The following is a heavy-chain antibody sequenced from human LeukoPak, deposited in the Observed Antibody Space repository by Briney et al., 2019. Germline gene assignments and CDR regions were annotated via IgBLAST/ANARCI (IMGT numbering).Heavy chain of an antibody. CDR1: GYTFTTYS. D-gene: IGHD3-10*01. CDR3: ARGRGASSGSGSYGTTSSYYMDV. V-gene: IGHV7-4-1*02. CDR2: INPNTENP. J-gene: IGHJ6*03. Sequence: ASVKVSCKASGYTFTTYSMHWVRQAPGQGLEWMGWINPNTENPTYAQGFTGRFVFSLDTSVTTAYLQISSLKAEDTAVYYCARGRGASSGSGSYGTTSSYYMDVWGKGTTVTVSS.